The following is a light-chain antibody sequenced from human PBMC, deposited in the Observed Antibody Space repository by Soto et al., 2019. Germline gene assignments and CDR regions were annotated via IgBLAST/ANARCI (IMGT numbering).Light chain of an antibody. CDR1: NSNIGRYS. J-gene: IGLJ3*02. Sequence: QSALTQPPSLSGTPGQRVTISCSGSNSNIGRYSVNWYQHFPGTAPKILIYSDDERPSGVPDRFSGSKSGTSASLAISGLQSEDEGEYYCAAWDDNLNGPLFGGGTKRTVL. V-gene: IGLV1-44*01. CDR2: SDD. CDR3: AAWDDNLNGPL.